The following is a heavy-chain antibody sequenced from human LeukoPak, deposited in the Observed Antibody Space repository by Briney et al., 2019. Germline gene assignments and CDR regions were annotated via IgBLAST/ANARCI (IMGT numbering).Heavy chain of an antibody. J-gene: IGHJ4*02. D-gene: IGHD6-19*01. CDR2: ISYDGSNK. CDR1: GFTFSSYA. V-gene: IGHV3-30-3*01. CDR3: ARETLSSGWYFNY. Sequence: PGGSLRLSCAASGFTFSSYAMHWVRQAPGKGLEWVAVISYDGSNKYYADSVKGRFTISRDNSKNTLYLQMNSLRAEDTAVYYCARETLSSGWYFNYWGQGTLVTVSS.